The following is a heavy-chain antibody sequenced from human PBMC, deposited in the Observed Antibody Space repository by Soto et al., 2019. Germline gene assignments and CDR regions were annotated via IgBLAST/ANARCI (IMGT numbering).Heavy chain of an antibody. D-gene: IGHD3-9*01. Sequence: ASVKVSCKASGYTFTSYGISWVRQAPGQGLEWMGWISAYNGNTNYAQKLQGRVTMTTDTSTSTAYMELRSLRSDDTAVYYCARDRVHYDILTGPEGYFDYWGQGTLVTVSS. J-gene: IGHJ4*02. CDR3: ARDRVHYDILTGPEGYFDY. CDR1: GYTFTSYG. V-gene: IGHV1-18*01. CDR2: ISAYNGNT.